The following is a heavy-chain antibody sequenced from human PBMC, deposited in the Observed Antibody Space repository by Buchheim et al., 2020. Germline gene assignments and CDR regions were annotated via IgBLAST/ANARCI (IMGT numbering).Heavy chain of an antibody. D-gene: IGHD1-14*01. Sequence: QVQLVESGGGVVQPGTSLRLSCAASGFTISIYGMVWVRQAPGKGLEWVAVVYHDGTNKYYADSVKGRFTISRDSSKSTLYLQMNSLRAEDTAVYYCARLGCDTTRCGNWFDPWGQGTL. V-gene: IGHV3-30*19. CDR3: ARLGCDTTRCGNWFDP. CDR2: VYHDGTNK. J-gene: IGHJ5*02. CDR1: GFTISIYG.